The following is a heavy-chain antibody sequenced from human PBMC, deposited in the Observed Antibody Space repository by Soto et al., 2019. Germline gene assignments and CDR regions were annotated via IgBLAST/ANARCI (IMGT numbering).Heavy chain of an antibody. J-gene: IGHJ3*02. CDR3: ARDPRGGSDYPSHDAFDI. V-gene: IGHV3-21*01. CDR1: GFTFSSYI. Sequence: EVPLVEAGGGLVKPGGSLRLSGAASGFTFSSYIMNWVRQAPGNGLQWVSSISSRSSYIYYADSVKDRFTISRYNANNSLYLQMNRLSGYDTAVYYCARDPRGGSDYPSHDAFDIWGQATTVTFAS. D-gene: IGHD3-22*01. CDR2: ISSRSSYI.